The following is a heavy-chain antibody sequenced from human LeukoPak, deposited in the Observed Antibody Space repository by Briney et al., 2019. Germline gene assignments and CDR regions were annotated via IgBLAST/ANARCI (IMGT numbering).Heavy chain of an antibody. CDR3: ARDPFHCGGDCYSGFS. D-gene: IGHD2-21*02. V-gene: IGHV3-30*03. Sequence: GGSLRLSCAASGFTFSSYGMHWVRQAPGKGLEWVAVISYDGSNKYYADSAKGRFTISRDNSKNTLYLQMNSLRAEDTAVYYCARDPFHCGGDCYSGFSWGQGTLVTVSS. CDR2: ISYDGSNK. CDR1: GFTFSSYG. J-gene: IGHJ5*02.